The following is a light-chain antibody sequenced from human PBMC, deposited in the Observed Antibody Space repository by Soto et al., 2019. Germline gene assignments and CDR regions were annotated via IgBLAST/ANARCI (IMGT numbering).Light chain of an antibody. J-gene: IGKJ1*01. V-gene: IGKV1-5*03. Sequence: DMQMTQSPSTLSASVGDRVTITCRASQSVDSWLAWYQQKPGKAPKLLIYKASTLESGVPSRFSGSGSGTEFTLTISSLQPDDFATYFCQEYDSYSGTFGQGTKVDNK. CDR1: QSVDSW. CDR3: QEYDSYSGT. CDR2: KAS.